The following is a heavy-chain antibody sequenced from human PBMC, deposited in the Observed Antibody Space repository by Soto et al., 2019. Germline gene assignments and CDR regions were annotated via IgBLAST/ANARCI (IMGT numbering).Heavy chain of an antibody. J-gene: IGHJ4*02. D-gene: IGHD3-3*01. V-gene: IGHV1-24*01. CDR2: FDPEDGET. CDR3: ATVLPPNYDFWSGYFDY. Sequence: ASVKVSCKVSGYTLTELSMHWVRQAPGKGLEWMGGFDPEDGETIYAQKFQGRVTMTEDTSTDTAYMELSSLRSEDTAVYYCATVLPPNYDFWSGYFDYWGQGTLVTVSS. CDR1: GYTLTELS.